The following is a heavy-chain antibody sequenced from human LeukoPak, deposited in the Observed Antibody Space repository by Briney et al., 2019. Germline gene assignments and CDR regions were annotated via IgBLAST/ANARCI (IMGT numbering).Heavy chain of an antibody. CDR2: IIPIFGTA. J-gene: IGHJ4*02. CDR1: GGTFSSYA. CDR3: ARAYTAIVLDY. D-gene: IGHD5-18*01. V-gene: IGHV1-69*06. Sequence: SVKVSCKASGGTFSSYAISWVRQAPGQGLEWMGGIIPIFGTANYAQRFQGRVTITADKSTSTAYMELSSLRSEDAAVYYCARAYTAIVLDYWGQGTLVTVSS.